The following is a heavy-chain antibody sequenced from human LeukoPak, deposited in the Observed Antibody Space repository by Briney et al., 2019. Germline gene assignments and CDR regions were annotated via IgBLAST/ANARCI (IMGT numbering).Heavy chain of an antibody. CDR2: MYYSGRS. CDR1: GGSISSYY. CDR3: VRYYYGSGSYYNVAYFDY. D-gene: IGHD3-10*01. Sequence: SETLSLTCTVSGGSISSYYWSWIRQPPGKGLEWIGYMYYSGRSNYNPSPKSRVTISLDTSKNQFSLKLSSVTAADTAVYYCVRYYYGSGSYYNVAYFDYWGQGSLVIVSS. V-gene: IGHV4-59*01. J-gene: IGHJ4*02.